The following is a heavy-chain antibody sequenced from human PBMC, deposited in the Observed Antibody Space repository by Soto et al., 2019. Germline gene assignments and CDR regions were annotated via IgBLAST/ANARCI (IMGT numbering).Heavy chain of an antibody. Sequence: SETLSLTCTVSGGSISSGDYYWSWIRQPPGKGLEWIGYIYYSGSTYYNPSLKSRVTISVDTSKNQFSLKLSSVTAADTAVYYGAIYGGNSVYFDYCGQGNLVTVSS. CDR2: IYYSGST. J-gene: IGHJ4*02. D-gene: IGHD4-17*01. CDR1: GGSISSGDYY. CDR3: AIYGGNSVYFDY. V-gene: IGHV4-30-4*01.